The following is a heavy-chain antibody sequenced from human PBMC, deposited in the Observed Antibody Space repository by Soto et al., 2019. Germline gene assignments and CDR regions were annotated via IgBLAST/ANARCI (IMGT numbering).Heavy chain of an antibody. V-gene: IGHV3-21*01. CDR2: ISSRTSYI. D-gene: IGHD2-2*01. Sequence: EVQLLQPGGGVVKPGGPLRLSCAASGFTFSSDSMNSVGRAPGKWLELVSSISSRTSYISYADSVKGRFTISRDNAKDSPDLQTDSMRAEYTAVYYCGRDFGPADSQDPYAYWGQGTLVAVSS. CDR3: GRDFGPADSQDPYAY. CDR1: GFTFSSDS. J-gene: IGHJ4*02.